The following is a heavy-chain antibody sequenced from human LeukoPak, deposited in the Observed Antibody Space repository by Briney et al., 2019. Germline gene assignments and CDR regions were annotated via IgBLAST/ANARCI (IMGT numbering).Heavy chain of an antibody. CDR3: ARRGQSASFDY. V-gene: IGHV3-74*01. CDR1: GFTFSSYW. J-gene: IGHJ4*02. CDR2: INSDGSST. Sequence: AGGSLRLSCAASGFTFSSYWMHWVRHAPGKGLVWVSRINSDGSSTSYADSVKGRFTISRDNAKNTLYLQMNSLRAEDTAVYYCARRGQSASFDYWGQGTLVTVSS. D-gene: IGHD2-15*01.